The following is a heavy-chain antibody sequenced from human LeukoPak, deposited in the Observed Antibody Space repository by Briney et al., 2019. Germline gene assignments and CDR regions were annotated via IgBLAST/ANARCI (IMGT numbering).Heavy chain of an antibody. CDR3: AKGDFGAVPQD. Sequence: GGSLILSCAAAGFTFSSYAMSWVRQAPGKGLEWVSAIGGSGGSTYYADSVKVRFTISRANSKNTVYMRTNSPIAEDTAVYYCAKGDFGAVPQDWGQGTLVTVSS. D-gene: IGHD4-17*01. J-gene: IGHJ4*02. CDR2: IGGSGGST. CDR1: GFTFSSYA. V-gene: IGHV3-23*01.